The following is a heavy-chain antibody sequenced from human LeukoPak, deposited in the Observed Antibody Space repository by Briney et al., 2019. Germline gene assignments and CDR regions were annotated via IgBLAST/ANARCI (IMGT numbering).Heavy chain of an antibody. Sequence: PSETLSLTCTVSGGSINNYYWTWIRQPPGKGLEWIGYIYYSGSTNYNPSLKSRVTISVDTSKNQFSLKLSSVTAADTAVYYCARESRPYYGMDVWGQGTTVTVSS. CDR3: ARESRPYYGMDV. V-gene: IGHV4-59*01. CDR1: GGSINNYY. CDR2: IYYSGST. J-gene: IGHJ6*02.